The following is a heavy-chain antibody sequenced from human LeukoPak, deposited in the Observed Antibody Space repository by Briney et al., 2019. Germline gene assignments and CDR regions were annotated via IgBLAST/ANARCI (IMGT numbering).Heavy chain of an antibody. CDR2: IIPIFGTA. Sequence: SVKVSCKASGGTFSSYAISWVRQAPGQGLEWMGRIIPIFGTANYAQKFQGRVTITTDESTSTAYMGLSSLRSEDTAVYYCAREGGYSYGSLGYWGQGTLVTVSS. CDR3: AREGGYSYGSLGY. CDR1: GGTFSSYA. J-gene: IGHJ4*02. V-gene: IGHV1-69*05. D-gene: IGHD5-18*01.